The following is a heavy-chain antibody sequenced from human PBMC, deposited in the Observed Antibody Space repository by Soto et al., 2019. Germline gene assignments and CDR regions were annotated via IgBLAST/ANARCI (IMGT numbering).Heavy chain of an antibody. CDR1: GLNFRSYW. J-gene: IGHJ6*02. D-gene: IGHD3-22*01. CDR2: ITQDGSDE. V-gene: IGHV3-7*03. CDR3: ARDGGGNYYDSSGYPYVAPYGMDV. Sequence: GSLRLSCAASGLNFRSYWMHWFRQSAVKFLLWVSRITQDGSDELYVDSVKGRFTISRDNSKNTLYLQMNSLRAEDTAVYYCARDGGGNYYDSSGYPYVAPYGMDVWGQGTTVTVSS.